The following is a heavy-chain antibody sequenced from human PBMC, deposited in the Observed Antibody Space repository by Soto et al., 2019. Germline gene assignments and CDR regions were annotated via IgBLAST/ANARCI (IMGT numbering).Heavy chain of an antibody. V-gene: IGHV1-46*01. CDR1: GYTFTSYY. J-gene: IGHJ5*02. CDR2: INPSGGST. D-gene: IGHD3-22*01. Sequence: QVQLVQSGAEVKKPGASVKVSCKASGYTFTSYYMHWVRQAPGQGLEWMGIINPSGGSTSYAQKFQGRVTMTRDTSTSTVYMELRSLRSEDTAVYYCARGVPTYYYDSSGYANWFDPWGQGTLVTVSS. CDR3: ARGVPTYYYDSSGYANWFDP.